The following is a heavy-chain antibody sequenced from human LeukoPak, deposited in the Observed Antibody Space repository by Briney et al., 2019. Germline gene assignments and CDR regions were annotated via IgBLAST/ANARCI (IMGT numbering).Heavy chain of an antibody. CDR2: IYPADSDT. CDR3: ARSRTGAGHFDY. J-gene: IGHJ4*02. Sequence: GESLKISCKGSGYAFTDYWIGWVRQMPGKGLEWMGIIYPADSDTRYSPSFQGQVTISADKSINIAYLQWSSLKASDTAMYFCARSRTGAGHFDYWGQGTLVTVS. CDR1: GYAFTDYW. V-gene: IGHV5-51*01.